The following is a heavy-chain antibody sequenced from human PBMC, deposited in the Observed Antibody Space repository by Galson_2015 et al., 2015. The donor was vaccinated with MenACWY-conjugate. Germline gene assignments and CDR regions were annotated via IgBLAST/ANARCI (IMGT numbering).Heavy chain of an antibody. CDR3: ARHPPGGRGMDV. D-gene: IGHD1-26*01. CDR1: GYSFANYW. CDR2: IDPVNSNI. V-gene: IGHV5-51*01. J-gene: IGHJ6*02. Sequence: QSGAEVKKPGGSLQISCKGSGYSFANYWIAWVRQMPGKGLEWVGLIDPVNSNIRYSPSFQGQVTISADEPISTAYLQWSSLKASDTATYYCARHPPGGRGMDVWGRGTTVTVSS.